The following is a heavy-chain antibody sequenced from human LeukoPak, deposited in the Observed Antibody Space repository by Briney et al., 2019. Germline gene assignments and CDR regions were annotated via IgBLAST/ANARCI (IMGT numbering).Heavy chain of an antibody. Sequence: SETLSLTCTLSGGSISINSHYWVWIRQPPGKGLEWIGSIYYSGSTYNNPSLKSRVTMSVDTSKNQFSLKLSSVTAADTAAYNCARLLYDSRGYYYFDYWGQETLATVSS. CDR1: GGSISINSHY. V-gene: IGHV4-39*01. CDR3: ARLLYDSRGYYYFDY. D-gene: IGHD6-25*01. J-gene: IGHJ4*02. CDR2: IYYSGST.